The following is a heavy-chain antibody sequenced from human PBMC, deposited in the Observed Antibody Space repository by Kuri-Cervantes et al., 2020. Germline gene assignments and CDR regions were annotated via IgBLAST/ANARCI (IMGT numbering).Heavy chain of an antibody. D-gene: IGHD2-2*01. V-gene: IGHV4-38-2*01. CDR1: GYSINSGYY. Sequence: SETLSLTCSVFGYSINSGYYWGWIRQPPGMGLQWIGGFHHSRGTYYNPSLKSRVTISIDASKNQFSLKLSSVTAADTAVYYCARTGYCSSTSCYVRAYYYYYMDVWGKGTTVTVSS. CDR3: ARTGYCSSTSCYVRAYYYYYMDV. CDR2: FHHSRGT. J-gene: IGHJ6*03.